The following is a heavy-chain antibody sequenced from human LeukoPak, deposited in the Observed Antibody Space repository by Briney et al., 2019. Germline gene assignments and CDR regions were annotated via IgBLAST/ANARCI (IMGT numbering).Heavy chain of an antibody. V-gene: IGHV4-34*01. D-gene: IGHD3-10*01. J-gene: IGHJ4*02. Sequence: SETLSLTCAVYGGSFSGYYWSWIRQPPGKGLEWIGEINHSGSTNYNPSLKSRVTISVGTSKNQFSLKLSSVTAADTAVYYCARRRSTMVRGAHFDYWGQGTLVTVSS. CDR1: GGSFSGYY. CDR3: ARRRSTMVRGAHFDY. CDR2: INHSGST.